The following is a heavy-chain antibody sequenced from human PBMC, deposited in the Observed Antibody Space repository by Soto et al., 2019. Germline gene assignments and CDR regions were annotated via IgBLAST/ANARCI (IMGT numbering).Heavy chain of an antibody. Sequence: PGGSLRLSCAASGFTFSSYGMHWVRQAPGKGLEWVAVIWYDGSNKYYADSVKGRFTISRDNSKNTLYLQVNSLRGEDTAVYYCAMDVFYPRWAYSFHIWGQGTLVTVSS. D-gene: IGHD5-18*01. J-gene: IGHJ3*02. CDR3: AMDVFYPRWAYSFHI. CDR1: GFTFSSYG. CDR2: IWYDGSNK. V-gene: IGHV3-33*01.